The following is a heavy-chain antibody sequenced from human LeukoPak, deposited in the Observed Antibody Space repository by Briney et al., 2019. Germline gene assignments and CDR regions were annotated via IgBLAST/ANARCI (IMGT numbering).Heavy chain of an antibody. CDR1: GGSISSGSYY. CDR3: ARDRASNWFDP. CDR2: IYYSGST. Sequence: SQTLSLTCTGSGGSISSGSYYWSWIRQPPGKGLEWIGYIYYSGSTNYNPSLKSRVTISVDTSKNQFSLKLSSVTAADTAVYYCARDRASNWFDPWGQGTLVTVSS. V-gene: IGHV4-61*01. D-gene: IGHD3-10*01. J-gene: IGHJ5*02.